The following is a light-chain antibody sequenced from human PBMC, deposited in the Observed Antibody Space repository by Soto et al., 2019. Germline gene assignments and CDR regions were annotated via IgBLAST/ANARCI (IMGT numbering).Light chain of an antibody. CDR1: QSLVGSDGVTY. V-gene: IGKV2-24*01. CDR2: RNS. J-gene: IGKJ2*01. Sequence: IVMTQTPLSSRVILGQPASISRRSSQSLVGSDGVTYLTWLQQRPGQPPRLLIYRNSARFLGAPDRFRGSGAGTDFTLEISRVEPEDVGIYYCMQAKDLPHTFGQGTKLEIE. CDR3: MQAKDLPHT.